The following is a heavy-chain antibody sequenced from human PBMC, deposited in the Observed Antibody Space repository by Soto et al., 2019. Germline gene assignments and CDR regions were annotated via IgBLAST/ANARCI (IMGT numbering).Heavy chain of an antibody. J-gene: IGHJ3*02. CDR2: IIPMFGTA. V-gene: IGHV1-69*06. Sequence: QVQLVQSGAEVKKPGSSVKVSCKVSGDTFNSHAITWVRQAPGRGLEWMGRIIPMFGTANYAQKFQGRVRIPADTSTSTAYMELRSLRSEDTAVYYCARSKGVGLGVDAFDIRGQGTMVTVSS. CDR1: GDTFNSHA. CDR3: ARSKGVGLGVDAFDI. D-gene: IGHD2-8*01.